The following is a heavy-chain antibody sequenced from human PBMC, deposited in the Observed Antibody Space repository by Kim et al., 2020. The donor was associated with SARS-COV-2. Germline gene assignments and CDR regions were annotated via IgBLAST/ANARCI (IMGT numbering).Heavy chain of an antibody. D-gene: IGHD5-18*01. CDR3: ARDRWGYSYGPSFDY. Sequence: AEHVQSRLTISRDKSKNTLYVQKNSLSAEEAAVYYCARDRWGYSYGPSFDYWGQGTLVTVSS. J-gene: IGHJ4*02. V-gene: IGHV3-30*07.